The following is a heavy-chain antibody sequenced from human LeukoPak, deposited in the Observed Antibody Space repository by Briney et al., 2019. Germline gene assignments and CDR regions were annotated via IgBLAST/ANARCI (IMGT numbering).Heavy chain of an antibody. CDR1: GASVSGKF. D-gene: IGHD3/OR15-3a*01. CDR2: IYYSGTT. J-gene: IGHJ4*01. V-gene: IGHV4-59*02. CDR3: VGGGDWLPEY. Sequence: SETLSLTSTVSGASVSGKFWSWIRHSPGNGLEWIGLIYYSGTTKFNPSLEGRVAMSVDTSNNQFSLSLNSVTTADTAVYFCVGGGDWLPEYWGHGTQVIVSS.